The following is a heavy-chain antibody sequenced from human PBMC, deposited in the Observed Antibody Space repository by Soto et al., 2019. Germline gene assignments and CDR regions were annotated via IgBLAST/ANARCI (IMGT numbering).Heavy chain of an antibody. Sequence: EVQLVESGGGLVKPGGSLRLSCAASGFTFSNAWMNWVRQAPGKRLEWVGRIKSKTDGGTTDYAAPVKGRFTISRDDSKNTLYLQMNSLKTEDTAVYYCTTDQLNASGWYWCWGQGTLVTVSS. J-gene: IGHJ4*02. CDR2: IKSKTDGGTT. CDR3: TTDQLNASGWYWC. CDR1: GFTFSNAW. V-gene: IGHV3-15*07. D-gene: IGHD6-19*01.